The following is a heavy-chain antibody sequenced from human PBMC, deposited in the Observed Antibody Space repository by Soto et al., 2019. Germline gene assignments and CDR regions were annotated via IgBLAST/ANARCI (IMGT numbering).Heavy chain of an antibody. CDR3: AREYCSGGNCYLDSRNWFDP. CDR2: VYYSGST. J-gene: IGHJ5*02. D-gene: IGHD2-15*01. CDR1: GGSISNYY. V-gene: IGHV4-59*01. Sequence: SETLSLTCTVSGGSISNYYWSWIRQPPGKRLEWIGYVYYSGSTNYNPSLKSRVTISVDTSNNQFSLKLTSVTAADTAVYYCAREYCSGGNCYLDSRNWFDPWGQGTLVTVSS.